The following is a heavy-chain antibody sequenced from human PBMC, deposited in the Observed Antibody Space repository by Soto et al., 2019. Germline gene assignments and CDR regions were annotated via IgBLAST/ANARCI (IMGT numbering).Heavy chain of an antibody. Sequence: QVQLQESGPGLVKPSATLSLTCTVSGASLTIGNHYWSWIRQPPGKGLEWIGYISYSEITNYNPSVKSRVHICADMSKIQFSLKLRSVTAADTAVYYCARVRYFAPDPWGQGTLVTVS. J-gene: IGHJ5*02. V-gene: IGHV4-61*01. CDR2: ISYSEIT. CDR1: GASLTIGNHY. CDR3: ARVRYFAPDP. D-gene: IGHD3-9*01.